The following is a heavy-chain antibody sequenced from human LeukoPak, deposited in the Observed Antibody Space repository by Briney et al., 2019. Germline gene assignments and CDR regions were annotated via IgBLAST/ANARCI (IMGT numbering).Heavy chain of an antibody. CDR1: GYSISSGYY. CDR2: IYHSGST. Sequence: PSETLSLTCAVSGYSISSGYYWGWIRPPPGKGRESIGSIYHSGSTYYNPSLKSRVTISVDTSKNQFSLKLSSVTAADTAVYYCARLGYVFWSGSISWFDPWGRGTLVTVSS. V-gene: IGHV4-38-2*01. D-gene: IGHD3-3*01. CDR3: ARLGYVFWSGSISWFDP. J-gene: IGHJ5*02.